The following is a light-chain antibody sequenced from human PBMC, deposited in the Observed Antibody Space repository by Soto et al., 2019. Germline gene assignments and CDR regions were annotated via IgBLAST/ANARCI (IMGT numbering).Light chain of an antibody. Sequence: DIEMTQAPSSLSASVGGTVTITCRASQSINTNLNWYQHKVGEAPKLLIYAASSLQSGVPSRFRGSGSGTHFTLTISSLRPEDFATYYCQQSYDNLTFGPGTKVDIK. CDR3: QQSYDNLT. J-gene: IGKJ3*01. V-gene: IGKV1-39*01. CDR2: AAS. CDR1: QSINTN.